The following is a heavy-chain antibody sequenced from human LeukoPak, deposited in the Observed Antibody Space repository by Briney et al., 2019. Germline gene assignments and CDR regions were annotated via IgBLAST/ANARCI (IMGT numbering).Heavy chain of an antibody. V-gene: IGHV4-34*01. CDR1: GGSFSGYY. J-gene: IGHJ4*02. CDR2: INHSGST. Sequence: SETLSLTCAVYGGSFSGYYWSWIRQPPGKGLEWVGEINHSGSTNYNPSLKSRVTISVDTSKNQFSLKLSSVTAADTAVYYCARGLDYWGQGTLVTVSS. CDR3: ARGLDY.